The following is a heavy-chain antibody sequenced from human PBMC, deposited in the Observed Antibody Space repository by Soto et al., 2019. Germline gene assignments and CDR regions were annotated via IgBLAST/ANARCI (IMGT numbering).Heavy chain of an antibody. J-gene: IGHJ4*02. Sequence: QLQLQESGPGLVKPSETLSLTCTVSGGSISSSSYYWGWIRQPPGKGLEWIGRIYYSGSTYYNPSLKSRVTISVDTSKNQFSLKLSSVTAADTAVYYCARHGDYRLVTFDYWGQGTLVTVSS. V-gene: IGHV4-39*01. CDR2: IYYSGST. CDR1: GGSISSSSYY. D-gene: IGHD4-4*01. CDR3: ARHGDYRLVTFDY.